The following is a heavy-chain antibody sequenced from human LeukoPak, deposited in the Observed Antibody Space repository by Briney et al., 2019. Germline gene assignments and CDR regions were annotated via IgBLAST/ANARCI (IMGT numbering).Heavy chain of an antibody. CDR3: AKGPFYDILTGYYSLYYFDY. J-gene: IGHJ4*02. V-gene: IGHV3-23*01. CDR2: ISGSGGST. Sequence: PGGSLRLSCAASRFTFSSYGMSWVRQAPGKGLEWVSAISGSGGSTYYADSVKGRFTISRDNSKNTLYLQMNSLRAEDTAVYYCAKGPFYDILTGYYSLYYFDYWGQGTLVTVSS. D-gene: IGHD3-9*01. CDR1: RFTFSSYG.